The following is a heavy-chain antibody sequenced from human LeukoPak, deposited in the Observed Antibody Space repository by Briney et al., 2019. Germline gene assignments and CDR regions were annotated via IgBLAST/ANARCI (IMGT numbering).Heavy chain of an antibody. J-gene: IGHJ4*02. CDR2: ISGSGGNT. V-gene: IGHV3-23*01. D-gene: IGHD1-14*01. CDR3: AKPARTDYADY. Sequence: PGGTLRLSCAASEFTFTSYAMNRVRQAPGKGLEWASAISGSGGNTYYADSVKGRFTISRDNSKNTLYLQMNSLRAEDTAVYYCAKPARTDYADYWGQGTLVTVSS. CDR1: EFTFTSYA.